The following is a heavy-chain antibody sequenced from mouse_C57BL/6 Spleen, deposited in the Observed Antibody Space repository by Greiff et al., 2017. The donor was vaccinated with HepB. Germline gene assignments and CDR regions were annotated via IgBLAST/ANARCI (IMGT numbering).Heavy chain of an antibody. Sequence: EVQLQQSGTVLARPGASVKMSCKTSGYTFTSYWMHWVKQRPGQGLEWIGAIYPGNSDTSYNQKFKGKAKLTAVTSASTAYMELSSLTNQDSAVYYCTRKGSTTVVEGDFAYWGQGTLVTVSA. CDR3: TRKGSTTVVEGDFAY. CDR1: GYTFTSYW. CDR2: IYPGNSDT. J-gene: IGHJ3*01. D-gene: IGHD1-1*01. V-gene: IGHV1-5*01.